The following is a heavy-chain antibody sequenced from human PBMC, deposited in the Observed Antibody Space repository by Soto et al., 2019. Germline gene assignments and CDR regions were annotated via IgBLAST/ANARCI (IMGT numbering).Heavy chain of an antibody. J-gene: IGHJ4*02. Sequence: GASVKVSCKASGYTFTSYYMHWVRQAPGQGLEWMGIINPSGGSTSYAQKFQGRVTMTRDTSTSTVYMELSSLRSEDTAVYYCARDLELIAVAGSEGWGFCDYWGQGTLVTVSS. V-gene: IGHV1-46*01. D-gene: IGHD6-19*01. CDR3: ARDLELIAVAGSEGWGFCDY. CDR2: INPSGGST. CDR1: GYTFTSYY.